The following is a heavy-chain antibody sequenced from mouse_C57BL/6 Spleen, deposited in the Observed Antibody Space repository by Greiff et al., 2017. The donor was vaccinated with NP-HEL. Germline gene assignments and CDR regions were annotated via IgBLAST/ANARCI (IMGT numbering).Heavy chain of an antibody. CDR2: IYPGDGDT. CDR3: ASEGGYYAMDY. CDR1: GYAFSSSW. V-gene: IGHV1-82*01. J-gene: IGHJ4*01. Sequence: LQESGPELVKPGASVKISCKASGYAFSSSWMNWVKQRPGKGLEWIGRIYPGDGDTNYNGKFKGKATLTADKSSSTAYMQLSSLTSEDSAVYFCASEGGYYAMDYWGQGTSVTVSS.